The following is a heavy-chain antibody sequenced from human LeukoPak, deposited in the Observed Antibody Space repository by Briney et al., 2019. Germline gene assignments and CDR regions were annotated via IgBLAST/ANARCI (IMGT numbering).Heavy chain of an antibody. CDR3: ARGGQGRIAVADGGFDY. Sequence: PSETLSLTCTVSGGSISSGSYYWGWIRQPPGKALEWIGSIYYSGSSTYYNPSLKSRVTISVDTSKNQFSLKLSSVTAADTAVYYCARGGQGRIAVADGGFDYWGQGTLVTVSS. CDR2: IYYSGSST. D-gene: IGHD6-19*01. V-gene: IGHV4-39*07. CDR1: GGSISSGSYY. J-gene: IGHJ4*02.